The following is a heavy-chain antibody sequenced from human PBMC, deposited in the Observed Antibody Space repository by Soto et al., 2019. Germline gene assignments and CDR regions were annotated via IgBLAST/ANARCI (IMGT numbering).Heavy chain of an antibody. CDR2: IHSDGSST. J-gene: IGHJ5*02. CDR1: GFTFSSYW. Sequence: EVQLVESGGGLVQPGGSLRLSCAASGFTFSSYWMHWVRQAPGKGLVWVSRIHSDGSSTNYADSVKGRFIISRDNAKNTLYLQMNSLRAEDTAVYDCARGGIAAAFDPWGQGTLVTVSS. V-gene: IGHV3-74*01. CDR3: ARGGIAAAFDP. D-gene: IGHD6-13*01.